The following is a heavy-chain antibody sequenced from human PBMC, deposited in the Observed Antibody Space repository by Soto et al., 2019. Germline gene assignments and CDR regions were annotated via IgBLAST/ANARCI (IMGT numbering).Heavy chain of an antibody. V-gene: IGHV3-23*01. CDR2: ISGSGGST. Sequence: EVQLLESGGGLVQPGGSLRLSCAASGFTFSSYAMSWVRQAPGKGLEWVSAISGSGGSTYYADSVKGRFTISRDNSKNTLYLQMNSLRAEDTAVYYCAKDTHPIQTGYDAFDIWGQGTMVTVSS. CDR1: GFTFSSYA. CDR3: AKDTHPIQTGYDAFDI. J-gene: IGHJ3*02. D-gene: IGHD1-1*01.